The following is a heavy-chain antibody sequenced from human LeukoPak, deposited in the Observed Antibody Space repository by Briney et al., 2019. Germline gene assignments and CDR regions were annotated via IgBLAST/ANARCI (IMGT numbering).Heavy chain of an antibody. CDR1: GFTFSSYG. Sequence: GGSLRLSCAASGFTFSSYGVHWVRQAPGKGLEWVANIKQDGREIYYVDSVKGRFTISRDNAKNSLYLQMNSLRAEDTAVYYCARDKQVGATYFDYWGQGTLVTVSS. J-gene: IGHJ4*02. CDR2: IKQDGREI. V-gene: IGHV3-7*01. CDR3: ARDKQVGATYFDY. D-gene: IGHD1-26*01.